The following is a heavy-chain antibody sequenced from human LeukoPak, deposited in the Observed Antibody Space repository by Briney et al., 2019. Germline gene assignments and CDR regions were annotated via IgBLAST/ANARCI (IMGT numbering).Heavy chain of an antibody. J-gene: IGHJ3*02. V-gene: IGHV4-59*08. CDR3: ARQNSGSSFFDI. Sequence: SETLSLTCTVSGGSISSYYWSWIRQPPGKGLEWIGYIYYSGSTNYNPSLKSRVTISVDTSKNQFSLKLSSVTAADTAVYYCARQNSGSSFFDIWGQGKMVTVSS. D-gene: IGHD1-26*01. CDR1: GGSISSYY. CDR2: IYYSGST.